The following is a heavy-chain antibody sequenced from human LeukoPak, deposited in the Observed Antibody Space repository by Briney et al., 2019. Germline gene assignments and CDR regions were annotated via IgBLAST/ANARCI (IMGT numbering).Heavy chain of an antibody. Sequence: GGSLRLSCAASGFTVSSNYMSWVRQAPGKGLEWVSVIYSGGSTFYADSVKGRFTISRDNANNTLYLQMNSLRAEDTAVYYCARNLNYWGQGTLVTVSS. CDR1: GFTVSSNY. V-gene: IGHV3-53*01. CDR3: ARNLNY. J-gene: IGHJ4*02. CDR2: IYSGGST. D-gene: IGHD3-9*01.